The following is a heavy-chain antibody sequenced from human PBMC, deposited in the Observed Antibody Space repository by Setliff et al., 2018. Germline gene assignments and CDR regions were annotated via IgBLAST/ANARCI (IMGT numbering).Heavy chain of an antibody. J-gene: IGHJ4*01. CDR1: GFRFSDYG. CDR3: AKASLAYSFGYYFDS. D-gene: IGHD5-18*01. CDR2: IRYDGSYE. V-gene: IGHV3-30*02. Sequence: GGSLRLSCAGSGFRFSDYGMHWVRQTPGKGLEWVAFIRYDGSYEYYADSVQGRFTISRDNSKNTLFLHMNNLRPEDTALYYCAKASLAYSFGYYFDSWGQGALVTVSS.